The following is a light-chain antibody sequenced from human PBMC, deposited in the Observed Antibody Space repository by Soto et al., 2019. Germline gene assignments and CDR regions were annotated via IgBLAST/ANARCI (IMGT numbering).Light chain of an antibody. V-gene: IGKV3-20*01. J-gene: IGKJ5*01. Sequence: EIVLTQSPGTLSLSPGERCALSCRSIQSVSNNYLAWYQQKPGQAPRLLIYGASSRATGIPDRFSGSGSGTDFTLTISRLEPEDFAVYYCQQYGGSPPITFGQGTRLEIK. CDR2: GAS. CDR1: QSVSNNY. CDR3: QQYGGSPPIT.